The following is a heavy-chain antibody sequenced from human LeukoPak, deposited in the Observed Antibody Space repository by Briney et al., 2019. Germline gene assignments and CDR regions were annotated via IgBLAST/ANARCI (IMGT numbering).Heavy chain of an antibody. J-gene: IGHJ4*02. V-gene: IGHV3-23*01. D-gene: IGHD5-18*01. Sequence: GGSLRLSCVASGITFSNYAVSWVRQAPEKGLDWVSVISGSAHKIRYADSVKGRFTISRDNSENIVYLQMNNLRDEDTAVYYCAGRPTGYSSGYIHWGQGTLVTVSS. CDR1: GITFSNYA. CDR3: AGRPTGYSSGYIH. CDR2: ISGSAHKI.